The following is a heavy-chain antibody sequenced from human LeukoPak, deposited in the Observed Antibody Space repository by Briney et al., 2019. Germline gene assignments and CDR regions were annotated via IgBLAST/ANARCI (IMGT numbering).Heavy chain of an antibody. CDR3: ARDAVAGTEWFDP. CDR2: FDPEDGET. Sequence: GASVKVSCKVSGYTLTELSMHWVRQAPGKGLEWMGGFDPEDGETIYAQKFQGRVTMTRDTSTSSVYMELSSLRSEDTAVYYCARDAVAGTEWFDPWGQGTLVTVSS. J-gene: IGHJ5*02. CDR1: GYTLTELS. D-gene: IGHD6-19*01. V-gene: IGHV1-24*01.